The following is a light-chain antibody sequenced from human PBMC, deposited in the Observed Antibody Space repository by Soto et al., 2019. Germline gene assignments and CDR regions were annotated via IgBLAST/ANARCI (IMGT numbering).Light chain of an antibody. Sequence: QSALTQPPSASGSPGQSVTISCTGTSSDVGAYNYVSWYQQYPGKAPKLMIYEVNKRPSGVPDRFSGSKSGKTASLTVSGLQAEEEDDYYSSSSGGNICGVFGGSTKPTV. J-gene: IGLJ3*02. CDR2: EVN. CDR1: SSDVGAYNY. V-gene: IGLV2-8*01. CDR3: SSSGGNICGV.